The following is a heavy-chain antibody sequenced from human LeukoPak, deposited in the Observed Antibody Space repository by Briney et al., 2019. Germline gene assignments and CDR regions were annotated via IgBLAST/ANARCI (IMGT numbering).Heavy chain of an antibody. CDR3: ARHDVVPVIRRGFDF. J-gene: IGHJ4*02. Sequence: KPTETLSLTCTVSVGSVSGYYWSWIRQSPGKGLEWIGYIFYTGTTLYSPSLRGRVTMSVDTSENQFSLKLSSVTAADTAIYYCARHDVVPVIRRGFDFWGQGTLVTVSS. CDR1: VGSVSGYY. V-gene: IGHV4-59*08. D-gene: IGHD2-21*02. CDR2: IFYTGTT.